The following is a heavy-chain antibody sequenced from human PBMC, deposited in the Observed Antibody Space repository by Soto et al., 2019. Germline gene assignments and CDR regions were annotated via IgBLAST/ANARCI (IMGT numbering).Heavy chain of an antibody. Sequence: QVQLQESGPGLVKPSQTLFLTCTVSGDSISSGDSYWSWIRQPPGKGLEWIGFIYHSGSTYYNPSLKSRVTISVDSSKNQFSRRLTSLTAADTDVYFCARSASDYSDYFDYWGQGTLVTVSS. CDR1: GDSISSGDSY. CDR3: ARSASDYSDYFDY. V-gene: IGHV4-30-4*01. CDR2: IYHSGST. J-gene: IGHJ4*02. D-gene: IGHD4-17*01.